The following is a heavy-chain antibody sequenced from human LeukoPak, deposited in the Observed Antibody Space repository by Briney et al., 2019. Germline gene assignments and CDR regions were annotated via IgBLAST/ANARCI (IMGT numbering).Heavy chain of an antibody. J-gene: IGHJ4*02. Sequence: SETLSPTCTVSGGSISSYYWSWIRQPPGKGLEWIGYIYYSGSTNYNPSLKSRVTISVDTSKNQFSLKLSSVTAADTAVNYCARHGMDSSGYNIDYWGQGTLVTVSS. D-gene: IGHD3-22*01. V-gene: IGHV4-59*08. CDR2: IYYSGST. CDR3: ARHGMDSSGYNIDY. CDR1: GGSISSYY.